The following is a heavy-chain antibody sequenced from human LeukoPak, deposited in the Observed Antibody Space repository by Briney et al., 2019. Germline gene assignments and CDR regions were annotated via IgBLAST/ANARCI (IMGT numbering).Heavy chain of an antibody. Sequence: GASVKVSCKASGFPFTDYCIHWVRQAPGQGLEWMGWINPNSGGTKFAQKFQGRVTMTRHTSITTAYMELNRLRSDDTAVYYCARHPPYGDDFSRGYKIEAFDIWGQGTRVTVSS. D-gene: IGHD3-3*01. CDR3: ARHPPYGDDFSRGYKIEAFDI. J-gene: IGHJ3*02. CDR1: GFPFTDYC. CDR2: INPNSGGT. V-gene: IGHV1-2*02.